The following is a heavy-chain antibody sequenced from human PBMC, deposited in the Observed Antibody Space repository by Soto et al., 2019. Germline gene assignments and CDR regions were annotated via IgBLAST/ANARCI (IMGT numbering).Heavy chain of an antibody. V-gene: IGHV4-59*01. CDR2: IYYSGST. Sequence: TLSLTCTVSGGSISSYYWSWIRQPPGKGLEWIGYIYYSGSTNYNPSLKSRVTISVDTSKNQFSLKLSSVTAADTAVYYCARRAPPLYGMDVWGQGTTVTVSS. CDR3: ARRAPPLYGMDV. CDR1: GGSISSYY. J-gene: IGHJ6*02.